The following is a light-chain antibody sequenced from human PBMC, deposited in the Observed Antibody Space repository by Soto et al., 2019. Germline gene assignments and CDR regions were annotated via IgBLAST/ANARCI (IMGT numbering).Light chain of an antibody. Sequence: DIQMTQSPSSLSASVGDTVTITCRASQGISTYLAWYQQESGKPPKLLIYAASTLQFGVPSRFSGSGSGTDFSLANSNLQPEDVATYYCEKYYSAPRTFGQGTKVEIK. J-gene: IGKJ1*01. CDR2: AAS. CDR3: EKYYSAPRT. CDR1: QGISTY. V-gene: IGKV1-27*01.